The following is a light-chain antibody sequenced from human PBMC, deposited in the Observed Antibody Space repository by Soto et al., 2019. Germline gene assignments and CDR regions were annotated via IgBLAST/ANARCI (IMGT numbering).Light chain of an antibody. V-gene: IGKV4-1*01. CDR1: QSVLYSSNNKNY. J-gene: IGKJ5*01. Sequence: DIVMTQSPDSLAVSLGERATINCKSSQSVLYSSNNKNYLAWYQQKPGQPPKLLIYWASTRESGVPDRFSGSGSGTDFTLTISRLEPEDSAVYYCQQFDDSVTFGQGTRLEIK. CDR3: QQFDDSVT. CDR2: WAS.